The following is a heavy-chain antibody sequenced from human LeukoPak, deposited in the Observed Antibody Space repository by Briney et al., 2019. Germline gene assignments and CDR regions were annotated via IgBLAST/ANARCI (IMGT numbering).Heavy chain of an antibody. CDR2: IRSAVDTT. CDR3: AKHFCTGLDCSLFDS. D-gene: IGHD3/OR15-3a*01. Sequence: GGSLRLSCAASGFTLSSYWMHWVRQVPGKGLEWVSGIRSAVDTTHYADSVKGRFIISRDNSKNTLSLQLNSLRPEDTALYYCAKHFCTGLDCSLFDSWGQGTLVTVSS. V-gene: IGHV3-23*01. CDR1: GFTLSSYW. J-gene: IGHJ4*02.